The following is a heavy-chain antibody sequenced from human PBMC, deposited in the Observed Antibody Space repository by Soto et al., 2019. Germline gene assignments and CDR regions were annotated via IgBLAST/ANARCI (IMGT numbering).Heavy chain of an antibody. Sequence: QVQLQESGPGLVKPSQTLSLTCTVSGGSISSGGYYWSWIRQYPGKGLEWIGHIYNSESTYYNPSLMSRVTISIDTTKTQFSLRLTSVTAEDTAVYYCAREDSSSSGGWFDPWGQGTLVPVSS. V-gene: IGHV4-31*03. CDR3: AREDSSSSGGWFDP. J-gene: IGHJ5*02. D-gene: IGHD6-6*01. CDR1: GGSISSGGYY. CDR2: IYNSEST.